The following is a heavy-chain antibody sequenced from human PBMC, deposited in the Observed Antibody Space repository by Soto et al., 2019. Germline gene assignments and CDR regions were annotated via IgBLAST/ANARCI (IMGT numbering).Heavy chain of an antibody. D-gene: IGHD2-15*01. J-gene: IGHJ6*02. CDR2: ISESGGGT. Sequence: GGSLRVSWAASGITFSTYAMRWVRQAPGKGLESVSVISESGGGTYYADSVKGRFTISRDNSKNTLYLQMNSLRAEDTAVYYCATLRILVDPTGWGQGTTVTVSS. V-gene: IGHV3-23*01. CDR3: ATLRILVDPTG. CDR1: GITFSTYA.